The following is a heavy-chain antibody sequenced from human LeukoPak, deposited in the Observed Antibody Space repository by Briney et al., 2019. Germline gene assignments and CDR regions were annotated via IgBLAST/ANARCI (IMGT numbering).Heavy chain of an antibody. CDR3: ANLYSYGA. J-gene: IGHJ5*02. V-gene: IGHV3-30*18. CDR1: GFTFSSYG. Sequence: PGGSLRLSCAAPGFTFSSYGMHWVRQAPGKGLEWVAVISYDGSNKYYADSVKGRFTISRDNSKNTLYLQMNSLRAEDTAVYYCANLYSYGAWGQGTLVTVSS. D-gene: IGHD5-18*01. CDR2: ISYDGSNK.